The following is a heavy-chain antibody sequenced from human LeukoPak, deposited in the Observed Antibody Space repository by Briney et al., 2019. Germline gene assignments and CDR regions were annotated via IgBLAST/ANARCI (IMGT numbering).Heavy chain of an antibody. V-gene: IGHV3-30-3*01. CDR1: GFTFSSSA. Sequence: QPGGSLRLSCAASGFTFSSSAMHWVRQAPGKGLEWVALISYDGSNKYYTDSVKGRFIISRDNSKNTLYVQMNSLRPEDTAVYYCARDPKGGFSYGWGAFDIWGQGTAVTVSS. CDR3: ARDPKGGFSYGWGAFDI. D-gene: IGHD5-18*01. J-gene: IGHJ3*02. CDR2: ISYDGSNK.